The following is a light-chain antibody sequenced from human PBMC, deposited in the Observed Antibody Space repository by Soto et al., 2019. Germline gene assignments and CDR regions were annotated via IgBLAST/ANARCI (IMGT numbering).Light chain of an antibody. V-gene: IGLV2-14*01. Sequence: QSVLTQPASVSGSPGQSITISCTGTSSDVGGYNYVSWYQQYPGKAPKLMIYGVTNRPSGVSNRFSGSKTGNTASLIISGLQAEDEAYYYCFSHRGGDSHVFXTGTKLSVL. J-gene: IGLJ1*01. CDR3: FSHRGGDSHV. CDR1: SSDVGGYNY. CDR2: GVT.